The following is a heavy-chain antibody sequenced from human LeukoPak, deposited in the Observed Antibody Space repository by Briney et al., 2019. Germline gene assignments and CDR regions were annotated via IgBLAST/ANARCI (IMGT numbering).Heavy chain of an antibody. CDR3: ARDYGDSYDAFDI. D-gene: IGHD2-21*01. CDR2: ISNSGTA. Sequence: SQTLSLTCTVSGASISSGRYYWSWIRQHPGKGLEWIGYISNSGTAHYNPSLESRVTISGDAPENHFSLNLASVTAADTAIYYCARDYGDSYDAFDIWGQGTVVTVSS. V-gene: IGHV4-31*03. J-gene: IGHJ3*02. CDR1: GASISSGRYY.